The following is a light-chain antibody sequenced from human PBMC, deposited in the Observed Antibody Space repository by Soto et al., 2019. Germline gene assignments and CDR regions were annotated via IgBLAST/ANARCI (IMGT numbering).Light chain of an antibody. V-gene: IGLV1-44*01. CDR2: IND. J-gene: IGLJ1*01. Sequence: QSSLTQPPSASGTAGQRITISCSGSSSNIGDNPVNWYQQLPGAAPKLLIYINDQRPSGVPDRFSGSKSGTSASLAISGLQPEDEADYYCAAWDDSLNALFGTGTKV. CDR1: SSNIGDNP. CDR3: AAWDDSLNAL.